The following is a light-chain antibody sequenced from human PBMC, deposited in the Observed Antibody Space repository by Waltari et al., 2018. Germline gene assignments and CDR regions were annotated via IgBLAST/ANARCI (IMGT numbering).Light chain of an antibody. CDR2: EVS. J-gene: IGLJ2*01. Sequence: QSALTQPPSASGSPGQSVTISCTGTSSDVGGYNYVSCYQQHPGKAPKLMIYEVSKRPSWVPDRFSGSKSGNTASLTVSGLQAEDEADYYCSSYAGSNNLVFGGGTKLTVL. CDR3: SSYAGSNNLV. CDR1: SSDVGGYNY. V-gene: IGLV2-8*01.